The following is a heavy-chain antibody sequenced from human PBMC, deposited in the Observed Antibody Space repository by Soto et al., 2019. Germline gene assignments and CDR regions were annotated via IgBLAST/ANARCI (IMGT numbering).Heavy chain of an antibody. D-gene: IGHD6-6*01. CDR3: AKPRVLGSSPVYYFDY. J-gene: IGHJ4*02. V-gene: IGHV3-23*01. Sequence: EVQLLESGGGLVQPGGSLRLSCAASGFTFSSYAMGWVRQAPGKGLEWVSAISGSGGSTYYADSVKGRFTISRDNSKNTLYLQMNSLRAEDTAVYYCAKPRVLGSSPVYYFDYWGQGTLVTVSS. CDR1: GFTFSSYA. CDR2: ISGSGGST.